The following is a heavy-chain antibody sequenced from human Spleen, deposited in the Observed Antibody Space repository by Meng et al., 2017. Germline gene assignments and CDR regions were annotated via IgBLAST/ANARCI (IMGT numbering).Heavy chain of an antibody. Sequence: EVHLVESGGGLVQPGGSLRLSCAASGFTFSTYWMHWVRQAPGKGLVWVSRISNDGNNTMYADSVKGRFTISRDNAKNSLYLQMSSLRAEDTAVYYCARDTSQYNGASGWFDPWGQGTLVTVSS. CDR2: ISNDGNNT. D-gene: IGHD1-26*01. CDR1: GFTFSTYW. CDR3: ARDTSQYNGASGWFDP. V-gene: IGHV3-74*03. J-gene: IGHJ5*02.